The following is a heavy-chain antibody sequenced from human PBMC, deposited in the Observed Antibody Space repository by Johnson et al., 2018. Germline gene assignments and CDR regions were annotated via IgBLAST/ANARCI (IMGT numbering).Heavy chain of an antibody. D-gene: IGHD5-12*01. Sequence: VQLVESGGGLVQXGGSLKLSCAASGFTFSGSAMHWVRQASGKGLEWVGRIRSKANSYATADAASVKGRFTISRDDSKNTAYLQMNSLKTEDTAVYYCTSGYSGYDYYYGMDVWGQGTTVTVSS. J-gene: IGHJ6*02. V-gene: IGHV3-73*01. CDR1: GFTFSGSA. CDR3: TSGYSGYDYYYGMDV. CDR2: IRSKANSYAT.